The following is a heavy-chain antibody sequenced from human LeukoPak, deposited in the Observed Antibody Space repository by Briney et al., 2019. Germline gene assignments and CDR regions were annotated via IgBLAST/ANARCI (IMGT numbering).Heavy chain of an antibody. CDR3: ARPRKDYGYGRAKFDS. V-gene: IGHV1-2*02. Sequence: ASVKVFCKASGYTFTGYYMHWVRQAPGQGLEWMGWINPNSGGTNYAQKFQGRVTMTRDTSISTAYMELSRLRSDDTAVYYCARPRKDYGYGRAKFDSWGQGTLVTVSS. J-gene: IGHJ4*02. D-gene: IGHD5-18*01. CDR1: GYTFTGYY. CDR2: INPNSGGT.